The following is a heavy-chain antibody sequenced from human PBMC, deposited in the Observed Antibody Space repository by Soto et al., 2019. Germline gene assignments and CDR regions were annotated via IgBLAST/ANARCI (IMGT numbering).Heavy chain of an antibody. CDR3: ARGRYCLTGRCFPNWFDS. V-gene: IGHV4-30-4*01. J-gene: IGHJ5*01. D-gene: IGHD2-15*01. CDR2: IYKSATT. Sequence: PSETLSLTCSVSGDSISTVDYFWAWIRQPPGQALEYIGYIYKSATTYYNPSFEGRVAISLDTSKSHFSLNVTSVTAADTAVYFCARGRYCLTGRCFPNWFDSWGQGTLVNV. CDR1: GDSISTVDYF.